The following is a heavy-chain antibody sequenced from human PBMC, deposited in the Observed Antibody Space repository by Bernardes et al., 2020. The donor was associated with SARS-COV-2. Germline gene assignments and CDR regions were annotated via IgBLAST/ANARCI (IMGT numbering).Heavy chain of an antibody. V-gene: IGHV4-59*08. D-gene: IGHD1-26*01. CDR2: IYNSGNT. J-gene: IGHJ3*02. Sequence: SETLSLTCIVSGGSISSHYWSWIRQPPGKGLEWIGYIYNSGNTKYNPSLKSRVTISRDTSRNQFSLKLNFLTAADTAVYYCASPRSGCYYGAFDIWGQGTMVTVSS. CDR3: ASPRSGCYYGAFDI. CDR1: GGSISSHY.